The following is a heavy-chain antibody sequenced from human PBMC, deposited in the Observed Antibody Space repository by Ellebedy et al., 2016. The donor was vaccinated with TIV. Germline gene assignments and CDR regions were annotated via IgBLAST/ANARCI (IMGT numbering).Heavy chain of an antibody. J-gene: IGHJ3*02. V-gene: IGHV4-59*06. CDR1: GASTSRNY. Sequence: SETLSLXXTVSGASTSRNYWSWIRQFPGKGLEWIGYIYYSGNTDYNPSLKSRVSISGDTSKNQFSLKLSSVTAADTAMYYCARDQNYDTSGRDALDIWGQGIMVTVSS. CDR2: IYYSGNT. CDR3: ARDQNYDTSGRDALDI. D-gene: IGHD3-22*01.